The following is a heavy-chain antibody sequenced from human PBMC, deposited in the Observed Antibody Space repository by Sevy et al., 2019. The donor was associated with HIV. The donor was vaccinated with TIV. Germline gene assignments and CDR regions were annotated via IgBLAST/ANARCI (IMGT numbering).Heavy chain of an antibody. CDR3: ARGVTIFGVVTSYYFDY. CDR2: IYYSGST. J-gene: IGHJ4*02. Sequence: LSLTCTVSGGSISSYYWSWIRQPPGKGLEWIGYIYYSGSTNYNPSLKSRVTISVDTSKNQFSLKLSSVTAADTAVYYCARGVTIFGVVTSYYFDYWGQGTLVTVSS. D-gene: IGHD3-3*01. CDR1: GGSISSYY. V-gene: IGHV4-59*01.